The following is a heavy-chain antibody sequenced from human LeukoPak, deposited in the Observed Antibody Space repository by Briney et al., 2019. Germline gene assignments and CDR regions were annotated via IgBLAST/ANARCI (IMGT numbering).Heavy chain of an antibody. CDR1: GYTLTELS. CDR2: FDPEDGET. J-gene: IGHJ4*02. V-gene: IGHV1-24*01. Sequence: ASVKVSCKVSGYTLTELSVHWVRQAPGKGLEWMGGFDPEDGETIYAQKFQGRVTMTEDTSTDTAYMELSSLRSDDTAVYYCATDKGEGNFDWLRYWGQGTLVTVSS. CDR3: ATDKGEGNFDWLRY. D-gene: IGHD3-9*01.